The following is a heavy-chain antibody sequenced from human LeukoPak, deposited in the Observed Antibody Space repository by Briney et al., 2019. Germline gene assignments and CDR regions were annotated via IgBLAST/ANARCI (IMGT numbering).Heavy chain of an antibody. D-gene: IGHD2-8*01. CDR3: ANTPYCTNGVCYLHWFDP. CDR2: IIPIFGTA. J-gene: IGHJ5*02. CDR1: GGTFSSYA. Sequence: GASVKVSCKASGGTFSSYAISWVRQAPGQGLEWMGRIIPIFGTANYAQKFQGRVTITTDESTGTAYMELSSLRSEDTAVHYCANTPYCTNGVCYLHWFDPWGQGTLVTVSS. V-gene: IGHV1-69*05.